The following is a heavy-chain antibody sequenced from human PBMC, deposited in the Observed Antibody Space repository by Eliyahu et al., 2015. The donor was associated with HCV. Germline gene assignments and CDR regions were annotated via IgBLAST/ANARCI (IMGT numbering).Heavy chain of an antibody. V-gene: IGHV4-61*01. D-gene: IGHD4-17*01. J-gene: IGHJ4*02. CDR3: ARSNGDYDGYFDY. CDR2: IYYRGTT. CDR1: GGSVSTGSYY. Sequence: QVQLQETGPGLVKPSETLSLTCTVSGGSVSTGSYYWSWIRQPPGKGLEWIAYIYYRGTTKYNPSLKSRVTISRDTSRNQFSLTLSSVTASDTAVYYCARSNGDYDGYFDYWGQGTLVTVSS.